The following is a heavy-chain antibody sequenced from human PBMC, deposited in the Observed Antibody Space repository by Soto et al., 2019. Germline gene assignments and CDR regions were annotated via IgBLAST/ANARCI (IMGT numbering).Heavy chain of an antibody. CDR2: VTHGGNT. D-gene: IGHD6-13*01. V-gene: IGHV4-59*02. Sequence: SETLSLTCFVSGGSVTSHHWSWIRQFPGKGLEWIAYVTHGGNTSYNPSLKSRVTSSFDTSENQFSLKLNSMTAEDTAVYYCARQRVLPAQYFFDYWGQGTLVTVSS. CDR3: ARQRVLPAQYFFDY. CDR1: GGSVTSHH. J-gene: IGHJ4*02.